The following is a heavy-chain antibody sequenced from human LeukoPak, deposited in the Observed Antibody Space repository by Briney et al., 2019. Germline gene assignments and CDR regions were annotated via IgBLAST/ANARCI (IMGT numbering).Heavy chain of an antibody. J-gene: IGHJ4*02. Sequence: SETLSLTCAVSGGSISSGGYSWSWIRQPPGTGLEWIGYIYHSGSTYYNPSLKSRVTISVDRSKNQFSLKLSSVTAADTAVYYCARDAGESSSWPNFDYWGQGTLVTVSS. CDR1: GGSISSGGYS. D-gene: IGHD6-13*01. V-gene: IGHV4-30-2*01. CDR2: IYHSGST. CDR3: ARDAGESSSWPNFDY.